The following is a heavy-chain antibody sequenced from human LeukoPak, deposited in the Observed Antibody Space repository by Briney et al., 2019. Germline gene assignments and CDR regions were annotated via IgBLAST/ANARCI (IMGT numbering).Heavy chain of an antibody. J-gene: IGHJ4*02. V-gene: IGHV1-69*04. Sequence: SVKVSCKASGGTFSSYAISWVRQAPGQGLEWMGRIIPILGIANYAQKFQGRVTITADKSTSTAYMELSSLRSEDTAVYYCARDFTRKYYYGSGSYPSFDYWGQGTLVTVSS. CDR3: ARDFTRKYYYGSGSYPSFDY. D-gene: IGHD3-10*01. CDR1: GGTFSSYA. CDR2: IIPILGIA.